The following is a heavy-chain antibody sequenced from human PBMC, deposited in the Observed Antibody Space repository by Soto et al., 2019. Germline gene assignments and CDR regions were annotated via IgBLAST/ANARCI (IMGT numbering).Heavy chain of an antibody. Sequence: ASVKVSCKASGGTFSSYAISWVRQAPGQGLEWMGGIIPIFGTANYAQKFQGRVTITADESTSTAYMELSSLRSEDTAVYYCASYRFVEPDDYSQPPSFYYYYGMDVWGQGTTVTVSS. CDR3: ASYRFVEPDDYSQPPSFYYYYGMDV. CDR2: IIPIFGTA. CDR1: GGTFSSYA. V-gene: IGHV1-69*13. D-gene: IGHD4-4*01. J-gene: IGHJ6*02.